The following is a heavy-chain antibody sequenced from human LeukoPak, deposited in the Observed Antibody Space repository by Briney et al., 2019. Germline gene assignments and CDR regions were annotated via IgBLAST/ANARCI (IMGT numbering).Heavy chain of an antibody. V-gene: IGHV3-53*01. Sequence: PGGSLRLSCAASGFTASSNYMSWVRQAPGKGLEWLSGIYSGGSTYYAHVVKRRFTISRDNSKTTLYLQMSSLRAEDTAVYYCARDKGGCAFDIWGQGTMVTVSS. CDR3: ARDKGGCAFDI. CDR2: IYSGGST. D-gene: IGHD3-16*01. J-gene: IGHJ3*02. CDR1: GFTASSNY.